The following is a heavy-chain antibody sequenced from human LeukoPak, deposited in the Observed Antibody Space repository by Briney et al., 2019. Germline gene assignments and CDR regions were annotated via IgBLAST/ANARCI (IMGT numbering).Heavy chain of an antibody. V-gene: IGHV3-7*01. Sequence: HAGGSLRLSCAASGFTFSSYWMSWVRQAPGKGLEWVANIKQDGSEKYYVDSVKGRFTISRDNAKNSLYLQMNSLRAEDTAVYYCASHCSGGSCYSLDYWGQGTLVTVSS. J-gene: IGHJ4*02. D-gene: IGHD2-15*01. CDR2: IKQDGSEK. CDR1: GFTFSSYW. CDR3: ASHCSGGSCYSLDY.